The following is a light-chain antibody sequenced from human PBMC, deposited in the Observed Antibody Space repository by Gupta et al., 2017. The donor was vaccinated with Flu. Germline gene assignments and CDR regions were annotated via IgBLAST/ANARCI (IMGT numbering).Light chain of an antibody. V-gene: IGKV3-20*01. Sequence: EIVLTQSPGTLSLSAGERATLSCRASQSLSNNYLAWHQQEPGRAPRLLIYGVSSRVTDIPDRFSGSGSGTDFILTISRVEPEDFAVYYCLQDTRPPLSFGGGTKVEIK. J-gene: IGKJ4*01. CDR2: GVS. CDR1: QSLSNNY. CDR3: LQDTRPPLS.